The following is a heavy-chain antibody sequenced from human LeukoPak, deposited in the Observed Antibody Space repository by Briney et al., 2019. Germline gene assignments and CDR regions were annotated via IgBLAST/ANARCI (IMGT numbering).Heavy chain of an antibody. J-gene: IGHJ4*02. D-gene: IGHD1-26*01. CDR2: IYTSGST. Sequence: SETLSLTCTVSGGSISGYYWSWIRQPPGKGLQWIGYIYTSGSTNYNPSLTSRGTISVDTSKNQFSLGLSSVTAADTAMYFCARAYSRSYSHFDDWGQGTLVTVSS. CDR1: GGSISGYY. CDR3: ARAYSRSYSHFDD. V-gene: IGHV4-4*09.